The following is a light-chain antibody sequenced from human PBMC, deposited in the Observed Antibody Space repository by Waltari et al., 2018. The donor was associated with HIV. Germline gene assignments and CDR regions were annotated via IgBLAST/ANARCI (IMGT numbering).Light chain of an antibody. CDR1: QSVLYSSNNKNY. Sequence: DIVMTQSPDSLAVSLGERATLNCKSCQSVLYSSNNKNYLAWYQQRPGQAPKLLIYWAATRESGVADRFSGSGSGTDFTLTISSLQAEDAAVYYCQQYDSTPRTFGGGTKVEI. CDR3: QQYDSTPRT. CDR2: WAA. V-gene: IGKV4-1*01. J-gene: IGKJ4*01.